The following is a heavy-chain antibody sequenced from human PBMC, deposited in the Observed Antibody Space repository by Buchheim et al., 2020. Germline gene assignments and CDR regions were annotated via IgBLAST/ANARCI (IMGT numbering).Heavy chain of an antibody. Sequence: VQLVESGRGVVQPGRSLRLSCAASGFTFSSYAMHWVRQAPGKGLEWVSYISSSSSTIYYADSVKGRFTISRDNAKNSLFLQMNSLRAEDTAVYYCAGGGGWDYGGNLYYYGMDVWGQGTT. CDR2: ISSSSSTI. J-gene: IGHJ6*02. CDR3: AGGGGWDYGGNLYYYGMDV. CDR1: GFTFSSYA. D-gene: IGHD4-23*01. V-gene: IGHV3-48*01.